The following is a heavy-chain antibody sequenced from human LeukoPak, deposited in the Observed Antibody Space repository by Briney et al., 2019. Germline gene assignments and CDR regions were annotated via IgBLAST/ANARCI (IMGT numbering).Heavy chain of an antibody. CDR3: ARLHYYGSGSQGHYFDY. CDR2: INPNSGGT. J-gene: IGHJ4*02. CDR1: GYTFTGYY. V-gene: IGHV1-2*02. D-gene: IGHD3-10*01. Sequence: ASVTVSCKASGYTFTGYYMHWVRQAPGQGLEWMGWINPNSGGTNYAQKFQGRVTMTRDTSISTAYMELSRLRSDDTAVYYCARLHYYGSGSQGHYFDYWGQGTLVTVSS.